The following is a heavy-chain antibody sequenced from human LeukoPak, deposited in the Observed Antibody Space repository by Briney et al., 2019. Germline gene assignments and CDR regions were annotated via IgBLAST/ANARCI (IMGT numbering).Heavy chain of an antibody. Sequence: ASVKVSCKASGDTFSSYAISWVRQAPGQGLEWMGGIIPIFGTANYAQKFQGRVTITADESTSTAYMELSSLRSEDTAVYYCDIDGPERSYWGEGTLVTVSS. J-gene: IGHJ4*02. CDR1: GDTFSSYA. CDR2: IIPIFGTA. CDR3: DIDGPERSY. D-gene: IGHD1-1*01. V-gene: IGHV1-69*13.